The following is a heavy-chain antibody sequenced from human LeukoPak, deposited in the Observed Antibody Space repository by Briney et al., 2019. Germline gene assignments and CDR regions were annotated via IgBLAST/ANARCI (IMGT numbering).Heavy chain of an antibody. CDR2: INHDGTAT. CDR1: GFTFNYFW. J-gene: IGHJ4*02. V-gene: IGHV3-74*01. Sequence: GGSLRLPCAASGFTFNYFWMPWVRQVPGKGPVWVSGINHDGTATYYADSVKGRFTISRDNAKNTVYLQMNGLRAEDTSVYFCATVSEYWGQGTLVTVSS. CDR3: ATVSEY.